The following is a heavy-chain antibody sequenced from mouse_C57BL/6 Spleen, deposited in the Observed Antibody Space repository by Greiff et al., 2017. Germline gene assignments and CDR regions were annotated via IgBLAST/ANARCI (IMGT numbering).Heavy chain of an antibody. CDR2: INPSTGGT. CDR1: GYSFTGYY. V-gene: IGHV1-42*01. Sequence: VQLQQSGPELVKPGASVKISCKASGYSFTGYYMNWVKQSPEKSLEWIGEINPSTGGTTYNQKFKAKATLTVDKSSSTAYMQLKSLTSEDSAVYYCARGGYGTHYFDYWGQGTTLTVSS. CDR3: ARGGYGTHYFDY. D-gene: IGHD1-1*01. J-gene: IGHJ2*01.